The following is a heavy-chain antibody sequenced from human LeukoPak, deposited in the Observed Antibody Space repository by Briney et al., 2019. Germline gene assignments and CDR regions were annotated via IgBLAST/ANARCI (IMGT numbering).Heavy chain of an antibody. Sequence: ASVKVSCKASGYTFTSYGISWVRQAPGQGLEWMGWISTYNGDTKYEQKFQGRVTMTTDTSTSTAYMELRSLRSDDTAVYYCARDLGTYYDFWSGYFKSWFDPWGQGTLVTVSS. CDR3: ARDLGTYYDFWSGYFKSWFDP. D-gene: IGHD3-3*01. V-gene: IGHV1-18*01. J-gene: IGHJ5*02. CDR2: ISTYNGDT. CDR1: GYTFTSYG.